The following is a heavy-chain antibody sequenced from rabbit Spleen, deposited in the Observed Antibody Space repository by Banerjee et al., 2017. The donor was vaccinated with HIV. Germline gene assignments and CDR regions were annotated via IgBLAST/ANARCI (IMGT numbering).Heavy chain of an antibody. D-gene: IGHD1-1*01. CDR2: IDTGSRDFT. CDR3: ARDTSSSFSSYGMDL. Sequence: LVESGGDLVQPGASLTLTCTASGVSFNNYNFMCWVRQAPGKGLEWIACIDTGSRDFTYYASWAKGRFTISKTSSTTVTLHMTSLTAADTATYFCARDTSSSFSSYGMDLWGPGTLVTVS. J-gene: IGHJ6*01. CDR1: GVSFNNYNF. V-gene: IGHV1S40*01.